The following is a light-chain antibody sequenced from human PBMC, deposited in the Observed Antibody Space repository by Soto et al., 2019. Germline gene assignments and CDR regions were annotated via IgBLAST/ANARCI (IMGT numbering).Light chain of an antibody. Sequence: QLTQSPSTLCPSIGDGITLSCMASQSIGNRLAWYQQKPGTAPKVLIYDASTLESGVPSRFSGSGSGTDFTLTISRLEPEDFAVYYCQQYGSSPPWTFGQGTKVDIK. J-gene: IGKJ1*01. CDR1: QSIGNR. CDR2: DAS. CDR3: QQYGSSPPWT. V-gene: IGKV1-5*01.